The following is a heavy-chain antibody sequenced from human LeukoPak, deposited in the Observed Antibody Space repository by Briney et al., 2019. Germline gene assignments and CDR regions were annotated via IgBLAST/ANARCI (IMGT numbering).Heavy chain of an antibody. D-gene: IGHD3-9*01. CDR3: AKVKNDILTGYYPYYFDY. CDR1: GFTFSSYA. J-gene: IGHJ4*02. Sequence: GGSLRLSCAASGFTFSSYAMSWVRQAPGRGLEWVSAISGSGGSTYYADSVKGRFTISRDNSKNMLYLQMNSLRAEDTAVYYCAKVKNDILTGYYPYYFDYWGQGTLVTVSS. V-gene: IGHV3-23*01. CDR2: ISGSGGST.